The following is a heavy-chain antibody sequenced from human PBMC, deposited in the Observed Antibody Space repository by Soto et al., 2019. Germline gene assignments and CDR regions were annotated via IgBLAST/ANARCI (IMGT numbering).Heavy chain of an antibody. CDR3: VKEEKYNVFYPFDA. D-gene: IGHD3-10*02. V-gene: IGHV3-30*02. J-gene: IGHJ4*02. CDR2: MSYDGLKQ. CDR1: VLIFTDYG. Sequence: PGWSLLIPCAALVLIFTDYGMDWVWHAPGKGLDWVAFMSYDGLKQHYADSVRGRFTISRDISLKTLSLQLNSLRPEDTPIYYCVKEEKYNVFYPFDAWGQGAMVTVSS.